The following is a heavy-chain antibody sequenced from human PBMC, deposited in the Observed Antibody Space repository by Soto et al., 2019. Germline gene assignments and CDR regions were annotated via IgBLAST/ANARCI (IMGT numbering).Heavy chain of an antibody. V-gene: IGHV4-59*08. CDR3: ARRNRGRATFDI. CDR1: GGSISSYY. J-gene: IGHJ3*02. D-gene: IGHD1-1*01. CDR2: IYYSGST. Sequence: SETLSLTCTVSGGSISSYYWSWIRQPPGKGLEWIGYIYYSGSTNYNPSLKSRVTISVDTSKNQFSLKLSSVTAADTAVYYCARRNRGRATFDIWGQGTMVTVSS.